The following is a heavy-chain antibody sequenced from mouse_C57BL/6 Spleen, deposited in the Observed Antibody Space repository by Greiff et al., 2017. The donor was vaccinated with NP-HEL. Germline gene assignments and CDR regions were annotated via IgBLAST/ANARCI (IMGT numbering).Heavy chain of an antibody. J-gene: IGHJ2*01. CDR2: INPNNGGT. CDR3: ARGEDDQEDY. Sequence: EVKLVESGPELVKPGASVKMSCKASGYTFTDYNMHWVKQSHGKSLEWIGYINPNNGGTSYNQKFKGKATLTVNKSSSTAYMELRSLTSEESAVKEGARGEDDQEDYWGQGTTLTVSP. V-gene: IGHV1-22*01. CDR1: GYTFTDYN. D-gene: IGHD2-3*01.